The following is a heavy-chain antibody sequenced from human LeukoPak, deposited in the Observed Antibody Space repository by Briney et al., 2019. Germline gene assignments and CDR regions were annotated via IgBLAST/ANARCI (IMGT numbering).Heavy chain of an antibody. Sequence: PSETLSLTCTVSGASISSSTYYWGWIRQPPGKGLEWIGNIYSSGSTYYNPSLKSRVTISVDTSKNQFSLKLTSVTAADTAVYYCARRPNLAAAADYWGQGTLVTVSS. CDR2: IYSSGST. D-gene: IGHD6-13*01. V-gene: IGHV4-39*01. CDR3: ARRPNLAAAADY. J-gene: IGHJ4*02. CDR1: GASISSSTYY.